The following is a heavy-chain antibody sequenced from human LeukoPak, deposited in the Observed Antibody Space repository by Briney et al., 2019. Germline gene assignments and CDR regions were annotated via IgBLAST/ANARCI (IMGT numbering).Heavy chain of an antibody. V-gene: IGHV1-2*02. CDR3: ARDKYPLIGDNWFAP. J-gene: IGHJ5*02. CDR2: INPNSGGT. Sequence: ASVKVSCNASGYTFTGYYMHWLRQAPGQGREWRGWINPNSGGTNYAPTFQRRVTMTRAASISTAYMELSRLRSDDTAVYYCARDKYPLIGDNWFAPWGQGTLVTVSS. D-gene: IGHD2-2*01. CDR1: GYTFTGYY.